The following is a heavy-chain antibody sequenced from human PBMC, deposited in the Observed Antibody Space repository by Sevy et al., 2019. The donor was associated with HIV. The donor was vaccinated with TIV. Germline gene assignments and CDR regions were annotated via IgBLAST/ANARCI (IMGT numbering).Heavy chain of an antibody. Sequence: GGSLRLSCAASGFTFSSYAMHWVRQAPGKGLEWVAVISYDGSNKYYADSVKGRFTISRDNSKNTLYLQMNSLRADDTAVYYCARDIVVVPAAQAGNDAFDIWGQGTMVTVSS. CDR2: ISYDGSNK. D-gene: IGHD2-2*01. CDR3: ARDIVVVPAAQAGNDAFDI. CDR1: GFTFSSYA. V-gene: IGHV3-30-3*01. J-gene: IGHJ3*02.